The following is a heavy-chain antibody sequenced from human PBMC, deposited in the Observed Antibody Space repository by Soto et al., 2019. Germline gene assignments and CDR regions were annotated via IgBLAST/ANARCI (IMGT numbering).Heavy chain of an antibody. CDR2: INSIGTTT. CDR3: ARDAWGGH. J-gene: IGHJ4*01. D-gene: IGHD3-16*01. Sequence: PGGSLRLACAASGFYFEDYYMSWIRQGPGKGLEWISDINSIGTTTHYADSVKDRFTISRDNTKKSMFLEMTNLTVGDTGVYYCARDAWGGHRGPGIVVTIYS. V-gene: IGHV3-11*01. CDR1: GFYFEDYY.